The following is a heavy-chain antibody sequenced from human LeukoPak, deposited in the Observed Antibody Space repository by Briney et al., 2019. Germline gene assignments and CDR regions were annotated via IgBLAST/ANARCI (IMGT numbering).Heavy chain of an antibody. Sequence: SVKVSCKASGGTFSSYAISWVRQALGQGLEWMGRIIPIFGTANYAQKFQGRVTITTDESTSTAYMELSSLRSEDTAVYYCARGTLLWFGEFPKYYMDVWGKGTTVTVSS. CDR1: GGTFSSYA. CDR2: IIPIFGTA. V-gene: IGHV1-69*05. D-gene: IGHD3-10*01. CDR3: ARGTLLWFGEFPKYYMDV. J-gene: IGHJ6*03.